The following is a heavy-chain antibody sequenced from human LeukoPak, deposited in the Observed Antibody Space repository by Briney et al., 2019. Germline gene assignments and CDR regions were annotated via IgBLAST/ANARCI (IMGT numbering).Heavy chain of an antibody. Sequence: PSETLSLTCTVSGASVSSASYWTWIRQPPGKGVEWIAHIYNGVNTNYNPSLKSRVTISVDTSKNQFSLRLNSVTAADTAVYYCARDRNSGSYLDYWGQGTLVTVSS. J-gene: IGHJ4*02. CDR3: ARDRNSGSYLDY. CDR1: GASVSSASY. D-gene: IGHD1-26*01. V-gene: IGHV4-61*01. CDR2: IYNGVNT.